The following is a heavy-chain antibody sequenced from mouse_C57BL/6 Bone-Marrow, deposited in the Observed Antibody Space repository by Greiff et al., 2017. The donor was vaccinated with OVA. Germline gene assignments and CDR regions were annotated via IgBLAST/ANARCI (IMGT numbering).Heavy chain of an antibody. V-gene: IGHV5-4*01. J-gene: IGHJ3*01. CDR3: ARELWLFAY. CDR2: ISDGGSYT. CDR1: GFTFSSYA. D-gene: IGHD2-2*01. Sequence: EVQLVESGGGLVKPGGSLKLSCAASGFTFSSYAMSWVRQTPEKRLEWVATISDGGSYTYYPDNVKGRFTISRDNAKNNLYLQMSHLKSEDTAMYYCARELWLFAYWGQGTLVTVSA.